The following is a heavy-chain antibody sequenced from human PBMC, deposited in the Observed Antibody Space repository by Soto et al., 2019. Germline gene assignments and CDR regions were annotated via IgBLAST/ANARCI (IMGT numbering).Heavy chain of an antibody. D-gene: IGHD2-21*02. V-gene: IGHV3-48*02. CDR1: GFTFSSNS. Sequence: VGSLRLSCAASGFTFSSNSMNWVRQAPGKGLEWISYITGSSSTIYYADSVKGRFTISRDNAKNSLYLQMISLRDEDTAVYYCARGRVGTAYFDYWGQGALVTVSS. J-gene: IGHJ4*02. CDR2: ITGSSSTI. CDR3: ARGRVGTAYFDY.